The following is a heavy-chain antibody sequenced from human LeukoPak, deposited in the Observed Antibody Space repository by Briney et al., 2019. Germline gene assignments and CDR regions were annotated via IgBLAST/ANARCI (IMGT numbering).Heavy chain of an antibody. V-gene: IGHV1-18*01. J-gene: IGHJ4*02. CDR2: ISAYNGNT. CDR3: ATEGPAMVRGVIISLPFDY. D-gene: IGHD3-10*01. CDR1: GYTFTSYG. Sequence: ASVKVSCKASGYTFTSYGISWVRQAPGQGLEWMGWISAYNGNTNYAQKLQGRVTMTRDMSTSTVYMELSSLRSEDTAVYYCATEGPAMVRGVIISLPFDYWGQGTLVTVSS.